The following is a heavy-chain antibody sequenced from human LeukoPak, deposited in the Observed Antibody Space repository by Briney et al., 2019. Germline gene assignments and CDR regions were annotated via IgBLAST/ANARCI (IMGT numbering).Heavy chain of an antibody. CDR3: SRGPYRGGDCYFDY. V-gene: IGHV4-4*07. Sequence: SETLSLTCTVSCGSISSYYWSWIRQPAGKGLEWIGRIYTSGTTNYNPSLKSRVTMSVDTSKRQFSLKLTSVTAADTAVYYCSRGPYRGGDCYFDYWGQGTLVTVSS. D-gene: IGHD2-21*02. J-gene: IGHJ4*02. CDR2: IYTSGTT. CDR1: CGSISSYY.